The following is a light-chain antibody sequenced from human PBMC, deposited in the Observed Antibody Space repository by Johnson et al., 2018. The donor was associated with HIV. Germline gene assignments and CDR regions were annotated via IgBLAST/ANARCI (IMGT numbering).Light chain of an antibody. CDR2: ENN. CDR3: GTWDNSLGVFYV. CDR1: SSNIGNNY. Sequence: SVLTQPPSVSAAPGQKVTISCSGSSSNIGNNYVSWYQQFSGTAPKLLIYENNKRPSGIPDRFSGSKSGTSATLGITGLQTGDEADYYCGTWDNSLGVFYVCGNGTKGTVL. J-gene: IGLJ1*01. V-gene: IGLV1-51*02.